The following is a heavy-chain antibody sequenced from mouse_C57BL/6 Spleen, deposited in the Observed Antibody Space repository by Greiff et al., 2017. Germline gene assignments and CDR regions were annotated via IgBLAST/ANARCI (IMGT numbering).Heavy chain of an antibody. CDR3: ARDYGSSYYFDY. Sequence: QVQLKQSGAELARPGASVKLSCKASGYTFTSYGISWVKQRTGQGLAWIGEIYPRSGNTYYNEKFKGKATRTADKSSSTAYMELRSLTSEDAAVYSCARDYGSSYYFDYWGQGTTLTVSS. CDR2: IYPRSGNT. CDR1: GYTFTSYG. J-gene: IGHJ2*01. D-gene: IGHD1-1*01. V-gene: IGHV1-81*01.